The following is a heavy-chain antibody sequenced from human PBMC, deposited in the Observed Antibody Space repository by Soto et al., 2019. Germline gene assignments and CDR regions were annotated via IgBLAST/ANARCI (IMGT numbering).Heavy chain of an antibody. D-gene: IGHD6-6*01. CDR2: IWYDGSNK. V-gene: IGHV3-33*01. CDR1: GFTFSSYG. Sequence: PGGSLRLSCAASGFTFSSYGMHWVRQALGKGLEWVAVIWYDGSNKYYADSVKGRFTISRDNSKNTLYLQMNSLRAEDTAVYYCARISSSSSYYFDYWGQGTLVTVSS. CDR3: ARISSSSSYYFDY. J-gene: IGHJ4*02.